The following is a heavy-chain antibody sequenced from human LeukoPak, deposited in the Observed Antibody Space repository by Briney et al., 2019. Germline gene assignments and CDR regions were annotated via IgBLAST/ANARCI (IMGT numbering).Heavy chain of an antibody. J-gene: IGHJ4*03. Sequence: SGTLSLTCAVSGGSIGNSNWWSWVSHPPGEGLEWSGEIFHSGSTNYNPSSKSQVPITVDKSKNQFTLKLSSVTAADTDVYYCTRDRVYSRHFDDRGNGTLVTV. CDR2: IFHSGST. CDR3: TRDRVYSRHFDD. D-gene: IGHD6-13*01. CDR1: GGSIGNSNW. V-gene: IGHV4-4*02.